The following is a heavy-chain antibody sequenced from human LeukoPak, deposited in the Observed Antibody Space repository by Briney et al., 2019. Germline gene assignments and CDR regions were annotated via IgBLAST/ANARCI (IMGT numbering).Heavy chain of an antibody. CDR2: IYHNGRT. CDR1: GGSISSYY. Sequence: SETLSLTCTVSGGSISSYYWSWIRQPPGKGLDWIGFIYHNGRTDYNPSLKSRVTISADTSKNQFSLRLSSVIAADTAVYYCARTTEGYCSSASCFGFSYSYYMDVWGKGTTVTISS. V-gene: IGHV4-59*01. D-gene: IGHD2-2*01. J-gene: IGHJ6*03. CDR3: ARTTEGYCSSASCFGFSYSYYMDV.